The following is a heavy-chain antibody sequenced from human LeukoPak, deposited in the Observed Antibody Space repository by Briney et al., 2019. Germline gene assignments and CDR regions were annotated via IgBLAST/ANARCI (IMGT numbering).Heavy chain of an antibody. D-gene: IGHD3-3*01. CDR3: ARDKRILRFLEWFSPLDY. J-gene: IGHJ4*02. V-gene: IGHV3-7*01. Sequence: PGGSLRLSCAASGFTFSSYWMSWVRQAPGKGLEWVANIKQDGSEKYYVDSVKGRFTISRDHAKNSLYLQMNSLRAEDTAVYYCARDKRILRFLEWFSPLDYWGQGTLVTVSS. CDR1: GFTFSSYW. CDR2: IKQDGSEK.